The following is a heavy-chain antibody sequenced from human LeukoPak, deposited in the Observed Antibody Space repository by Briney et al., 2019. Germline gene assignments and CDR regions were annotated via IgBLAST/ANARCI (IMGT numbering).Heavy chain of an antibody. CDR2: ISSNGGST. CDR3: ARDGVQWPTAYYYYYYMDV. J-gene: IGHJ6*03. CDR1: GFTFSSYA. Sequence: GGSLRLSCAASGFTFSSYAMSWVRQAPGKGLEYVSAISSNGGSTYYANSVKGRFTISRDNSKNTLYLQMGSLRAEDMAVYYCARDGVQWPTAYYYYYYMDVWGKGTTVTVSS. D-gene: IGHD6-19*01. V-gene: IGHV3-64*01.